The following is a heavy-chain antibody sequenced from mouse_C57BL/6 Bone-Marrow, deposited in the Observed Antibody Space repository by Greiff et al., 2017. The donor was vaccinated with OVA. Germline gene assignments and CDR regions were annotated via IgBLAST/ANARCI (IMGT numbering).Heavy chain of an antibody. CDR1: GFNIKDDY. CDR2: IDPENGGT. D-gene: IGHD2-1*01. V-gene: IGHV14-4*01. Sequence: EVKVEESGAELVRPGASVKLSCTASGFNIKDDYMHWVKQRPEQGLEWIGWIDPENGGTEYASKVKGKATITADTSSNTAYLQLSSLTSDDTAVYYCTSYGNFDDWGQGTTLTVSS. J-gene: IGHJ2*01. CDR3: TSYGNFDD.